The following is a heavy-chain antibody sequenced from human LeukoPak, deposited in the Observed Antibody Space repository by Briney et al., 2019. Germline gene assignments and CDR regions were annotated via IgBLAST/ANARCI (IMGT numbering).Heavy chain of an antibody. V-gene: IGHV3-53*01. CDR2: IYSGGRT. J-gene: IGHJ1*01. D-gene: IGHD6-19*01. CDR1: GFTVSSNY. Sequence: GGSLRLSCAASGFTVSSNYISWVRQPPGKGMEWVSVIYSGGRTYYADSVKDRFTISRDNSKNTLYLKMTSLRADDTAVYYCASTIAVAGPEYFQHWGQGTLVTVSS. CDR3: ASTIAVAGPEYFQH.